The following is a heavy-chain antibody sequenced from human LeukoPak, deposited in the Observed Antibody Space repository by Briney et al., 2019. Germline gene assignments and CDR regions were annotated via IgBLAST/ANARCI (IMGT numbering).Heavy chain of an antibody. J-gene: IGHJ4*02. CDR2: ISGSGGTT. V-gene: IGHV3-23*01. CDR1: GFIFSTYA. Sequence: GGSLRLSRAASGFIFSTYALSWVRQAPGKGLEWVSSISGSGGTTNYADSVKGRFTISRDNSKNTLYLQMNSLRAEDTAVYHCAKDNSSSWFYFDYWGQGTLVTVSS. D-gene: IGHD6-13*01. CDR3: AKDNSSSWFYFDY.